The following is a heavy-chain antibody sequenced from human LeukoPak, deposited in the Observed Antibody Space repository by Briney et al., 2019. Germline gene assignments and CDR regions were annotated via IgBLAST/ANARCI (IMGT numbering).Heavy chain of an antibody. J-gene: IGHJ4*02. Sequence: GGSLRLSCAASGFTFNNYAMHWVRQAPGKGLEWVALISYGGSNKYYADSVRGRFTISRDNSKNTLYLQMNSLRPEDTAVYYCAKDFEGFCGGDCYSMDFWGQETLATVSS. D-gene: IGHD2-21*02. CDR1: GFTFNNYA. CDR3: AKDFEGFCGGDCYSMDF. CDR2: ISYGGSNK. V-gene: IGHV3-30*18.